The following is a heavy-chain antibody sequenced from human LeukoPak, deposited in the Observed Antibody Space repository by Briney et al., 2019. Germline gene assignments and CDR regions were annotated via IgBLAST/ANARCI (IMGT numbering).Heavy chain of an antibody. J-gene: IGHJ4*02. CDR1: GFAFGDYW. V-gene: IGHV3-7*01. CDR2: IKKDGSEK. Sequence: PGGSLRLSCAASGFAFGDYWMTWVRQAPGKGLERVANIKKDGSEKYYVASVRGRFTISRDNAKNSLYLQMNSLRAEDTAVYYCASELPSSSWYDYWGQGTLVTVSS. D-gene: IGHD6-13*01. CDR3: ASELPSSSWYDY.